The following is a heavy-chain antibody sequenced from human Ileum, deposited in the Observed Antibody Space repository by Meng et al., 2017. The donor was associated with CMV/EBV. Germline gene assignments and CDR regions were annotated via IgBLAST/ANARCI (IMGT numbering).Heavy chain of an antibody. CDR1: YC. D-gene: IGHD2-21*01. J-gene: IGHJ4*02. Sequence: YCLHWVRQDPGQGLEWMGIINPNTGDTNYGQIFQGRLTMTRDTSTNTVYMEVSGLRSDDTAIFYCARGTASYYFNGGSGFYLGAFDSWGQGTLVTVSS. CDR2: INPNTGDT. CDR3: ARGTASYYFNGGSGFYLGAFDS. V-gene: IGHV1-46*01.